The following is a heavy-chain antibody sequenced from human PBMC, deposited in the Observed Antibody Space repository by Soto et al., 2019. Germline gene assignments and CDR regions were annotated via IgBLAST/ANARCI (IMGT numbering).Heavy chain of an antibody. J-gene: IGHJ4*02. V-gene: IGHV4-4*02. CDR3: ASGPSTYGDYALFDS. Sequence: SETLSLTCAVSSGSISSSNWWSWVRQPPGKGLEWIGEIFHSGSTIYNLSLKSRVTISVDKSKNHFSLKLSSVTAADTAVYYCASGPSTYGDYALFDSWGQGTLVPVSS. CDR1: SGSISSSNW. CDR2: IFHSGST. D-gene: IGHD4-17*01.